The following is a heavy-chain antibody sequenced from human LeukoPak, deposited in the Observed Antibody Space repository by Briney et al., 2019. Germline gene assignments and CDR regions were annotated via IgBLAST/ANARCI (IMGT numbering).Heavy chain of an antibody. J-gene: IGHJ4*02. V-gene: IGHV3-11*05. Sequence: GGSLRLSCAAFGFTFSDYYMSWIRQAPGKGLEWVSYISDSSSYTNYADSVKGRFTISRDNAKNSLYLQMNSLRAEDTAVYYCAREGMYSGALSGADYWGQGTLVTVSS. D-gene: IGHD6-19*01. CDR1: GFTFSDYY. CDR2: ISDSSSYT. CDR3: AREGMYSGALSGADY.